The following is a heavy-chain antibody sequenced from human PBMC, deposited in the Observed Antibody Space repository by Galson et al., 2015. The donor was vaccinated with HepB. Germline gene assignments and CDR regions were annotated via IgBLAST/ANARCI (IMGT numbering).Heavy chain of an antibody. V-gene: IGHV1-46*01. J-gene: IGHJ6*02. Sequence: SVKVSCKASAYTFASHHIHWVRRAPGQGLEWMGMINPSGGSTTFAQKFQGRITMTGDTSTSTVHMELSTLRHEDTAVYFCARERSRITTIRGAKMFYGLDLWGQGTTVTVSS. D-gene: IGHD3-10*01. CDR3: ARERSRITTIRGAKMFYGLDL. CDR2: INPSGGST. CDR1: AYTFASHH.